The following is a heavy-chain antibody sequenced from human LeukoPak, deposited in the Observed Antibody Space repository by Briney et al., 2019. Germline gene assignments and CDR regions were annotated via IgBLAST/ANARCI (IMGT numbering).Heavy chain of an antibody. CDR1: GGSISSSSYY. V-gene: IGHV4-39*01. CDR2: IYYSGST. D-gene: IGHD3-10*01. J-gene: IGHJ4*02. CDR3: ARLFGVAEDY. Sequence: ASETLSLTCTVSGGSISSSSYYWGWIRQPPGKGLEWIGSIYYSGSTYYNPSLKSRVTISVDTSKNQFSLKLSSVTAADTAVYYCARLFGVAEDYWGQGTLVTVSS.